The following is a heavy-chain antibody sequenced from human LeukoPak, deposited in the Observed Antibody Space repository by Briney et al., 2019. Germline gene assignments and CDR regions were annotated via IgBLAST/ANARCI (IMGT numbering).Heavy chain of an antibody. CDR2: VYYSRST. J-gene: IGHJ6*03. CDR3: ASLVRGGSFYYYMDV. D-gene: IGHD3-10*01. V-gene: IGHV4-39*01. Sequence: PSETLSLTCTVSGDSVSNVSYYWAWIRQPPGKGLEWIANVYYSRSTYYNPSLKSRVAISVDTSKNQFSLTLRSVTAADTGVYFCASLVRGGSFYYYMDVWGRGTSVTVSS. CDR1: GDSVSNVSYY.